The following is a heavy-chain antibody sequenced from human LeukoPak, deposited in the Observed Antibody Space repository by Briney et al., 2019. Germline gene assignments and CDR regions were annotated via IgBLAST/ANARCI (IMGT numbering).Heavy chain of an antibody. Sequence: PGRSLRLSCAASGFSFRQYGMHWVRQAPGKGLEWVAVIWYDGSNKNYADSVKGRFTISRDNSKNTLYLQMNSLRAEDTAVYYCAGDDPKSGYDCGDYWGQGTLVTVPS. D-gene: IGHD5-12*01. V-gene: IGHV3-33*01. CDR1: GFSFRQYG. CDR2: IWYDGSNK. J-gene: IGHJ4*02. CDR3: AGDDPKSGYDCGDY.